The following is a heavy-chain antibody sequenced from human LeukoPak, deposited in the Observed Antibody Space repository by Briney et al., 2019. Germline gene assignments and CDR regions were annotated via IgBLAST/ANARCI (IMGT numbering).Heavy chain of an antibody. V-gene: IGHV1-8*01. CDR3: ASGLIAAAGVFDY. CDR2: MNPNSGNT. CDR1: GYSFTSYD. J-gene: IGHJ4*02. Sequence: GASVKVSCKASGYSFTSYDINWVRQATGQGLEWMGWMNPNSGNTGYAQKFQGRVTMTRNTSISTAYMELSSLRSEDTAVYYCASGLIAAAGVFDYWGQGTLVTVSS. D-gene: IGHD6-13*01.